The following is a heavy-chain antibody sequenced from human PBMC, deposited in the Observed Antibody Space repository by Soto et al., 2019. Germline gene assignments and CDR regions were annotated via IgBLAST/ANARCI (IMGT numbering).Heavy chain of an antibody. Sequence: GGSLRLSCAASGFTFSNAWMSWVRQAPGKGLEWVGRIKSKTDGGTTDYAAPVKGRFTISRDDSKNTLYLQMNSLKTEDTAVYYCTTIDPLWFGDYYYMDVWGKGTTVTVSS. CDR2: IKSKTDGGTT. CDR1: GFTFSNAW. J-gene: IGHJ6*03. V-gene: IGHV3-15*01. CDR3: TTIDPLWFGDYYYMDV. D-gene: IGHD3-10*01.